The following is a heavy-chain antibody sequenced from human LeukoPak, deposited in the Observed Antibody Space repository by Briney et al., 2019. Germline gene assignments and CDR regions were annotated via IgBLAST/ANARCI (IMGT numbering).Heavy chain of an antibody. CDR3: ARGRSPHSVVLFDY. D-gene: IGHD4-23*01. Sequence: PSQTLSLTCTVSGGSISSGGYYWSWIRQPPGKGLEWIGYIYYSGSTNYNPSLKSRVTISVDTSKNQFSLKLSSVTAADTAVYYCARGRSPHSVVLFDYWGQGTLVTVSS. V-gene: IGHV4-61*08. CDR2: IYYSGST. CDR1: GGSISSGGYY. J-gene: IGHJ4*02.